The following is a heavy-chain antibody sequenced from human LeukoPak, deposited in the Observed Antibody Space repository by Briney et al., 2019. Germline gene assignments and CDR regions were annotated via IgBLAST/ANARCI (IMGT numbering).Heavy chain of an antibody. CDR3: ARSAYDFWSERDLYDYSYYMDV. D-gene: IGHD3-3*01. Sequence: SQTLSLTCTVSGGSISSGSYYWSWIRQPAGKGLEWIGRIYATGSTNYNPSLESRITISVDTSKNHFSLRLTSVTAADTAVYYCARSAYDFWSERDLYDYSYYMDVWGKGTTVTVSS. CDR1: GGSISSGSYY. J-gene: IGHJ6*03. CDR2: IYATGST. V-gene: IGHV4-61*02.